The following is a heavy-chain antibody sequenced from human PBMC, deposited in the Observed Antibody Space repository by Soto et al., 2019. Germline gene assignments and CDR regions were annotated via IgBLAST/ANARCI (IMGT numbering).Heavy chain of an antibody. Sequence: PSETLSLTCTVSGGSISSSSYYWGWIRQPPGKGLEWIGSIYYSGSTYYNPSLKSRVTISVDTSKNQFSLKLSSVTAADTAVYYCARRGPYGSGRGEYFDYWGQGTLVTVSS. V-gene: IGHV4-39*01. CDR3: ARRGPYGSGRGEYFDY. J-gene: IGHJ4*02. D-gene: IGHD3-10*01. CDR1: GGSISSSSYY. CDR2: IYYSGST.